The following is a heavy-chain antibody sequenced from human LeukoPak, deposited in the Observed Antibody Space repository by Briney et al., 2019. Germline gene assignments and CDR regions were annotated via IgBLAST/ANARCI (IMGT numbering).Heavy chain of an antibody. CDR2: ISGSGRTT. V-gene: IGHV3-11*01. D-gene: IGHD3-16*01. CDR3: ARDGIAAWGRFDP. CDR1: GFNFSDYY. Sequence: GALRLSFAGSGFNFSDYYINWIRQAPGKGLEWISYISGSGRTTYYADSVKGRFTISRDNAKNSLYLQMNGLRGEDTAVYYCARDGIAAWGRFDPWGQGTLVTVSS. J-gene: IGHJ5*02.